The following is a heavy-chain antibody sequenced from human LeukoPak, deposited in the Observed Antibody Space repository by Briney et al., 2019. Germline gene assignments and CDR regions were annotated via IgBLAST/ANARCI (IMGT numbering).Heavy chain of an antibody. CDR3: ARSGGSGDNNWFDP. D-gene: IGHD3-10*01. CDR1: GGTFSSYA. V-gene: IGHV1-69*04. CDR2: IIPILGIA. J-gene: IGHJ5*02. Sequence: SVKVSCKASGGTFSSYAISWVRQAPGQGLEWMGRIIPILGIANYAQKFQGRVTITADKSTSTAYMDLSSLRSEDTAVYYCARSGGSGDNNWFDPWGQGTLVTVSS.